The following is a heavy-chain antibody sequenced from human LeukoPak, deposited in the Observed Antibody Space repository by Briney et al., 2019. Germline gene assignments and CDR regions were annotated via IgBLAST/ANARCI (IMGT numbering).Heavy chain of an antibody. D-gene: IGHD6-19*01. CDR3: AKVKGGNIAVAAEGYFDL. V-gene: IGHV3-30*18. CDR1: GFTLSSYG. J-gene: IGHJ2*01. Sequence: GGSLRLSCAASGFTLSSYGRHWVRQAPGKGLEGVAVISYDGSNKYYADSVKGRFTISRDNSKNTLYLQMNSLRAEDTAVYYCAKVKGGNIAVAAEGYFDLWGRGTLVTVSS. CDR2: ISYDGSNK.